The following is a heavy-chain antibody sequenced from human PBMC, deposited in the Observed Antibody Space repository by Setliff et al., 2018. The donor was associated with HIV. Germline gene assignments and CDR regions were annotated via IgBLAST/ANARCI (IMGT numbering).Heavy chain of an antibody. D-gene: IGHD3-10*01. J-gene: IGHJ4*02. CDR2: IYYTGST. V-gene: IGHV4-30-4*08. CDR1: GGSVRSDDYY. Sequence: SETLSLTCTVFGGSVRSDDYYWSWIRQPPGKGLEWIGYIYYTGSTHYNPSLKGRLSMSTSENQFSLKLTSVTAADTAVYYCASTRIRLIRGAVISNLRTPYFDYWGQGTLVTVSS. CDR3: ASTRIRLIRGAVISNLRTPYFDY.